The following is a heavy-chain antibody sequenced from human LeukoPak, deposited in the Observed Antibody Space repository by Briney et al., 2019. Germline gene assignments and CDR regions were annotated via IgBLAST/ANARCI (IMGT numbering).Heavy chain of an antibody. CDR2: ILTSGST. J-gene: IGHJ4*02. D-gene: IGHD6-19*01. CDR3: AATVAGSEHFDY. V-gene: IGHV4-4*07. Sequence: PSETLSLTCTVSGGSISSYYWSWIRQPAGKGLEWIGRILTSGSTNYNPSHKSRVTMSVDTSKNQFSLKLSSVTAADMAVYYCAATVAGSEHFDYWGQGSLVTVSS. CDR1: GGSISSYY.